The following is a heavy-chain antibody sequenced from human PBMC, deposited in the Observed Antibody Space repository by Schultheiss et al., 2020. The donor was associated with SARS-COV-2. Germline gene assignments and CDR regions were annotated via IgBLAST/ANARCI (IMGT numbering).Heavy chain of an antibody. CDR1: GDSVSSNSAA. V-gene: IGHV6-1*01. J-gene: IGHJ6*02. CDR3: ARDWATVTNRPGSYYYGMDV. Sequence: SETLSLTCAISGDSVSSNSAAWNWIRQSPSRGLEWLGRTYYRSKWYNDYAVSVKSRITINPDTSKNQFSLKLSSVTAADTAVYYCARDWATVTNRPGSYYYGMDVWGQGTTVTVSS. D-gene: IGHD4-17*01. CDR2: TYYRSKWYN.